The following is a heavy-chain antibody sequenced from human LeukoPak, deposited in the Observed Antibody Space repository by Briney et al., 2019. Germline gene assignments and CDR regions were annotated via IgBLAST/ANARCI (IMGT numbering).Heavy chain of an antibody. D-gene: IGHD3-3*01. CDR2: IYSGCST. V-gene: IGHV3-53*01. CDR1: GFTVSSNS. Sequence: GGSLRLSCAASGFTVSSNSMTWVRQAPGKGLEWVSVIYSGCSTYSADSVKGRFTISRDNSKNTLYLQMNSLRAEDTAVYYCARLEFRYFDYWGQGTLVTVSS. J-gene: IGHJ4*02. CDR3: ARLEFRYFDY.